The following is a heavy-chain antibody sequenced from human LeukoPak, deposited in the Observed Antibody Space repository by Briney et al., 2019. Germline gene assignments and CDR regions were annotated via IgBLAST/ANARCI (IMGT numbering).Heavy chain of an antibody. V-gene: IGHV3-53*05. D-gene: IGHD3-10*01. J-gene: IGHJ4*02. CDR3: ARGLYGSGSYYNGY. CDR2: IYSGGST. Sequence: AGGSLRLSCAASGFTVSSNYMSWVRQAPGKGLEWVSVIYSGGSTYYADSVKGRFTISRDNSKNTLYLQMNSLRAEDTAVYYCARGLYGSGSYYNGYWGQGTLVTVSS. CDR1: GFTVSSNY.